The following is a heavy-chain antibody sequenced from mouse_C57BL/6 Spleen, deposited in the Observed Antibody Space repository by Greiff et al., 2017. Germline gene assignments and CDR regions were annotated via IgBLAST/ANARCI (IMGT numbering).Heavy chain of an antibody. J-gene: IGHJ2*01. CDR1: GYAFSSSW. CDR2: IYPGDGDT. Sequence: ESGPELVKPGASVKISCKASGYAFSSSWMNWVKQRPGKGLEWIGRIYPGDGDTNYNGKFKGKATLTADKSSSTAYMQLSSLTSEDSAVYFCAKGGAIYYAIDYWGQGTTLTVSS. V-gene: IGHV1-82*01. D-gene: IGHD2-1*01. CDR3: AKGGAIYYAIDY.